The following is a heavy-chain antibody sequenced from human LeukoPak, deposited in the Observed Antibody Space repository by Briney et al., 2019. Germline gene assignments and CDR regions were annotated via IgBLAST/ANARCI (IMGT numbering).Heavy chain of an antibody. Sequence: GGSLRLSCAASGFPFSNYAMYWVRQAPGKGLEWVSVITSSGGTTDYADSVKGRFTISRDLSKNTLYLQMNSLRAEDTALYYCAKRGILTYGLDVWGQGTTVTVS. D-gene: IGHD2-15*01. J-gene: IGHJ6*02. CDR2: ITSSGGTT. CDR1: GFPFSNYA. CDR3: AKRGILTYGLDV. V-gene: IGHV3-23*01.